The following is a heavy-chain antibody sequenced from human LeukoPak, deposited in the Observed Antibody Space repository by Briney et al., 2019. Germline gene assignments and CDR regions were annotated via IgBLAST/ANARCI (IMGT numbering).Heavy chain of an antibody. CDR2: IRKKSDRYTT. J-gene: IGHJ1*01. CDR3: ADIGGGGSNTR. D-gene: IGHD2-15*01. CDR1: GFTVSDHY. V-gene: IGHV3-72*01. Sequence: GGSLRLSCVASGFTVSDHYLDWVRQAPGKGLEWVGLIRKKSDRYTTEYAASVKGRFTISRDDSTNSVYLQMSSLRSEDTAVYYCADIGGGGSNTRWGEGTVVTVSS.